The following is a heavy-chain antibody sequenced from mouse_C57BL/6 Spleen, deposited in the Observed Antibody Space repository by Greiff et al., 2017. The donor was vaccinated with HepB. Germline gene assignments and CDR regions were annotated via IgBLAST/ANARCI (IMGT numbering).Heavy chain of an antibody. Sequence: EVKVVESGGDLVKPGGSLKLSCAASGFTFSSYGMSWVRQTPDKRLEWVATISSGGSYTYYPDSVKGRFTISRDNAKNTLYLQMSSLKSEDTAMYYCARGGNFDYWGQGTTLTVSS. J-gene: IGHJ2*01. V-gene: IGHV5-6*02. CDR1: GFTFSSYG. CDR2: ISSGGSYT. CDR3: ARGGNFDY.